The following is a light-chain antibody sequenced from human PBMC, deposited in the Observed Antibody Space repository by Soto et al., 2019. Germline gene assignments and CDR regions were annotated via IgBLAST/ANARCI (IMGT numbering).Light chain of an antibody. J-gene: IGKJ4*01. CDR1: QSVLYSPNNKNY. Sequence: DIVMTQSPDSLAVSLGERATINCKSSQSVLYSPNNKNYLAWYQQKPGQSPRLLIYWASTRESGVPDRFSGSGSGTDFTLTISTLQAEDVAVYYCQQYYGTPLTFGGGTKVEIK. CDR3: QQYYGTPLT. CDR2: WAS. V-gene: IGKV4-1*01.